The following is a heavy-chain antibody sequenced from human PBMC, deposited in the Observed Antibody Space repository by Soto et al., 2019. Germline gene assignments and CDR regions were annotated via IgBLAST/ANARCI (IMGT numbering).Heavy chain of an antibody. CDR2: IRSKADGGTT. CDR3: TRVKNDYGDYVSYYYYYMDV. V-gene: IGHV3-49*04. J-gene: IGHJ6*03. Sequence: PGGSLRLSCAASGFTFSNAWMSWVRQAPGKGLEWVGFIRSKADGGTTEYAASVKGRFTISRDDSKSIAYLQMNSLKTEDTAVYYCTRVKNDYGDYVSYYYYYMDVWGKGTTVTVSS. CDR1: GFTFSNAW. D-gene: IGHD4-17*01.